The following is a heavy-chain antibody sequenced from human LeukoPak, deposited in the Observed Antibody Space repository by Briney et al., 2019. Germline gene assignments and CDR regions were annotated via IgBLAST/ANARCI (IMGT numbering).Heavy chain of an antibody. CDR2: IYSGGST. D-gene: IGHD5-24*01. J-gene: IGHJ4*02. CDR1: GFTVISNY. CDR3: ARMADGDYFDY. V-gene: IGHV3-53*04. Sequence: PGGSLRVSCAASGFTVISNYMGWVRQALGKGLEWVSVIYSGGSTYYTDSVEGRFTISRHNSKNTLYLQMNSLRAEDTAVYYCARMADGDYFDYWGQGTPVTVSS.